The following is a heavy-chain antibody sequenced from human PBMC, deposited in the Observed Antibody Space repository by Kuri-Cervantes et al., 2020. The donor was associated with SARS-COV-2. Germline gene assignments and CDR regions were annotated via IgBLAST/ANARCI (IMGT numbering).Heavy chain of an antibody. CDR2: IIPIFGTA. Sequence: SVTVSCKASGGTFSSYAISWVRQAPGQGLEWMGGIIPIFGTANYAQKFQGRVTITADKSTSTAYMELSSLRSEDTAVYYCARSRPKYSSSWYYYGMDVWGQGTTVTVSS. J-gene: IGHJ6*02. CDR1: GGTFSSYA. D-gene: IGHD6-13*01. CDR3: ARSRPKYSSSWYYYGMDV. V-gene: IGHV1-69*06.